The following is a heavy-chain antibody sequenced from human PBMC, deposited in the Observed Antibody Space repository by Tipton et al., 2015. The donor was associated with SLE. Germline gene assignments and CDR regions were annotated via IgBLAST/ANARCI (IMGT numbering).Heavy chain of an antibody. Sequence: TLSLTCTVSGFSISSYYWNWIRQAPGKGLEWIGYIDHSGNSNYSPSLRSRVTISVDTSKNQFSLKLSSVTAADTAVYYCARLPTGFPNWFGPWGQGTLVTVSS. J-gene: IGHJ5*02. CDR3: ARLPTGFPNWFGP. D-gene: IGHD4-17*01. V-gene: IGHV4-4*08. CDR1: GFSISSYY. CDR2: IDHSGNS.